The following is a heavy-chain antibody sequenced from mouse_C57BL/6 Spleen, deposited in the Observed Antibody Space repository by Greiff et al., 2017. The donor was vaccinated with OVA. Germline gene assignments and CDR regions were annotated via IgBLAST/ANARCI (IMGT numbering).Heavy chain of an antibody. CDR3: ALYDYDCFDY. CDR1: GYTFTSYG. Sequence: VQLQQSGAELARPGASVKLSCKASGYTFTSYGISWVKQRTGQGLEWIGEIYPRSGNTYYNEKFKGKATLTADKSSSTAYMELRSLTSEDSAVYFCALYDYDCFDYWGQGTTLTVSS. J-gene: IGHJ2*01. D-gene: IGHD2-4*01. V-gene: IGHV1-81*01. CDR2: IYPRSGNT.